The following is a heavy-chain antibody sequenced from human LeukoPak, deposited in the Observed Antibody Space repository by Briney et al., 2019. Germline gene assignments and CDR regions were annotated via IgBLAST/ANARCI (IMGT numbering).Heavy chain of an antibody. CDR3: ARIHYDFWSGYYAYYFDY. J-gene: IGHJ4*02. V-gene: IGHV4-59*01. CDR1: GGSISSYY. D-gene: IGHD3-3*01. Sequence: SETLPLTCTVSGGSISSYYWSWIRQPPGKGLEWIGYIYYSGSTNYNPSLKSRVTISVDTSKNQFSLKLSSVTAADTAVYYCARIHYDFWSGYYAYYFDYWGQGTLVTVSS. CDR2: IYYSGST.